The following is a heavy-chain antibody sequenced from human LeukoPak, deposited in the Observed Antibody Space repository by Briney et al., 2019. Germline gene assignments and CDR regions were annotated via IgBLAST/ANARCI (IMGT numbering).Heavy chain of an antibody. CDR2: IHHSGST. D-gene: IGHD3-3*01. Sequence: SETLSLTCAVSGYPISSGYYWGWIRQPPGQGLEWVGSIHHSGSTYYSPSLKSRVTISVDTSSNQFSLKLSSVTAADTAVYYCARCGYYDFWSGYNPATFDYWGQGTLVTVSS. V-gene: IGHV4-38-2*01. CDR1: GYPISSGYY. CDR3: ARCGYYDFWSGYNPATFDY. J-gene: IGHJ4*02.